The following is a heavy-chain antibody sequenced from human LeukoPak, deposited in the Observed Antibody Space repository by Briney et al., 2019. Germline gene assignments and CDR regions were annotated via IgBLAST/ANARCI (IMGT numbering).Heavy chain of an antibody. CDR3: ARDLARTWFDP. CDR2: IYSGGST. J-gene: IGHJ5*02. D-gene: IGHD1-14*01. CDR1: GFTVSSNY. V-gene: IGHV3-53*01. Sequence: GGSLRLSCVVSGFTVSSNYMSWVRQAPGKGLEWVSVIYSGGSTYYADSVKGRFTISRDNSKDTLYLQMNSLRAEDTAVYYCARDLARTWFDPWGQGTLVTVSS.